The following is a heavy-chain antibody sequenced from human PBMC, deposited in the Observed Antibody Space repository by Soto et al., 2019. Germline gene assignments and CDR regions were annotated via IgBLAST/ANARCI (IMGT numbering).Heavy chain of an antibody. CDR3: ARGTTTLQREDRLDY. Sequence: EVQVVASGGGLVKPGGSLRLSCAASGFTFSAYSMNWVRQGPGKGLEWVSSISTTSSHIYYADSLKGRFTISRDNVENSLYRQMNSLRAEDTAVYYCARGTTTLQREDRLDYWGQGTLVTVSS. CDR2: ISTTSSHI. CDR1: GFTFSAYS. D-gene: IGHD2-2*01. J-gene: IGHJ4*02. V-gene: IGHV3-21*01.